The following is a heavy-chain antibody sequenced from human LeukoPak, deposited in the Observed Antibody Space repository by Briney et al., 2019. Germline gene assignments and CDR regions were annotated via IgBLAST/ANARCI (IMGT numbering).Heavy chain of an antibody. D-gene: IGHD3-3*01. Sequence: SETLPLTCTVSGGSISSYYWSWIRQPPGKGLEWIGYIYYSGSTNYNPSLKSRVAISVDTSKNQITLKLSSVTAADTAVYYCARGDFWSGYYSDNWGQGTLVTVSS. CDR2: IYYSGST. CDR3: ARGDFWSGYYSDN. CDR1: GGSISSYY. J-gene: IGHJ4*02. V-gene: IGHV4-59*12.